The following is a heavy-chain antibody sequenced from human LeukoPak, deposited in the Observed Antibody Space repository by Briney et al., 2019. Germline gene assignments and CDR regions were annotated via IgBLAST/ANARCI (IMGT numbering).Heavy chain of an antibody. D-gene: IGHD3-3*01. V-gene: IGHV1-2*07. Sequence: ASVKVSCKASVYTLTDYHIHWVRQAPGQGLEWMGWFKRNGGGTNYAHNLQGRVTMTKDTSITPAYRDLTRLRSGDPAVYYCARDIRPRVESFDYWGQGRLVTLSS. CDR3: ARDIRPRVESFDY. CDR1: VYTLTDYH. CDR2: FKRNGGGT. J-gene: IGHJ4*02.